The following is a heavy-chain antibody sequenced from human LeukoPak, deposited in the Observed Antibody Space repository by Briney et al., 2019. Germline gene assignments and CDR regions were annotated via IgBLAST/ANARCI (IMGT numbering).Heavy chain of an antibody. V-gene: IGHV3-30*02. Sequence: GGSLRLSCAASGFTFSSYAMHWVRQAPGKGLEWVAFIRYDGSDKYYAESVKGRFTISRDDSKNTLYLQMNSLRAEDTAVYYCAKDRNFDNWGRGTLVTVSS. J-gene: IGHJ4*02. CDR3: AKDRNFDN. CDR2: IRYDGSDK. CDR1: GFTFSSYA.